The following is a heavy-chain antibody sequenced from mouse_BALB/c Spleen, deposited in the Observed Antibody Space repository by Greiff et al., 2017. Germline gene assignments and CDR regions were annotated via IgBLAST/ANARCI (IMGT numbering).Heavy chain of an antibody. V-gene: IGHV5-4*02. CDR2: ISDGGSYT. CDR1: GFTFSDYY. J-gene: IGHJ4*01. CDR3: ARDGGYYRYDGR. D-gene: IGHD2-14*01. Sequence: EVMLVESGGGLVKPGGSLKLSCAASGFTFSDYYMYWVRQTPEKRLEWVATISDGGSYTYYPDSVKGRFTISRDNAKNNLYLQMSSLKSEDTAMYYCARDGGYYRYDGRWGQGTSVTVSS.